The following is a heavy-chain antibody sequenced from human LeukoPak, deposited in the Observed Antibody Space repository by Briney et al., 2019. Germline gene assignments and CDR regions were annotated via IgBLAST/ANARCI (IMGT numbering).Heavy chain of an antibody. CDR1: GFTFSSYG. CDR3: ASQGDYEILTGYYQTSDRPPYFDY. CDR2: IRGNGGRT. J-gene: IGHJ4*02. Sequence: PGGSQRLSCAASGFTFSSYGMSWVRQAPGKGLDWVSTIRGNGGRTYYADSAKGRFTISRDNSKNTLYLQMNSLRAEDTAVYYCASQGDYEILTGYYQTSDRPPYFDYWGQGTLVTVSS. V-gene: IGHV3-23*01. D-gene: IGHD3-9*01.